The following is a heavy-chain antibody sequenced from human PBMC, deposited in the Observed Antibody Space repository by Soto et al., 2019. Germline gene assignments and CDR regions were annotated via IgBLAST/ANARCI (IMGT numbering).Heavy chain of an antibody. CDR2: INPNSGGT. CDR3: AKWGVPAASAYYYYYYGMDV. CDR1: GYTFTGYY. J-gene: IGHJ6*02. D-gene: IGHD2-2*01. V-gene: IGHV1-2*02. Sequence: ASVKVSCKASGYTFTGYYMHWVLQAPGQGLEWMGWINPNSGGTNYAQKFQGRVTMTRDTSISTAYMELSRLRSDDTAVYYCAKWGVPAASAYYYYYYGMDVWGQGTTVTVSS.